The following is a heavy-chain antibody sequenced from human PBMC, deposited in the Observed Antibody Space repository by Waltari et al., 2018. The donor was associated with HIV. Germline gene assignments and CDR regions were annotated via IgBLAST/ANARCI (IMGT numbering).Heavy chain of an antibody. CDR2: VNNSGST. CDR3: ARMPILGYGSYAFDS. D-gene: IGHD6-13*01. Sequence: QVQLKQWGAGVLKTSETLSLTCAVYSESFSGNYWSWIRQPQGKVLEWIGEVNNSGSTNYNPSLKSRVTISIDTSKKHFSLRLTSVTAADTALYYCARMPILGYGSYAFDSWGQGTLVTVSS. V-gene: IGHV4-34*01. J-gene: IGHJ4*02. CDR1: SESFSGNY.